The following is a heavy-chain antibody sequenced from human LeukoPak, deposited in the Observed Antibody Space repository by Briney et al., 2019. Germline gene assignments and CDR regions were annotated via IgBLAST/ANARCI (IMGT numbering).Heavy chain of an antibody. CDR1: GYTLRDYI. CDR2: IWSDGTNQ. Sequence: PGGSLRLSCEVSGYTLRDYIMQWGRQAPGKGLEWVAVIWSDGTNQYYADSVKGRFTISRDNVKNTVSLQMNSLRAEDTAVYYCTYDAQRSIDYSNSLEHWGQGSLVTVSS. V-gene: IGHV3-33*01. D-gene: IGHD4-11*01. J-gene: IGHJ4*02. CDR3: TYDAQRSIDYSNSLEH.